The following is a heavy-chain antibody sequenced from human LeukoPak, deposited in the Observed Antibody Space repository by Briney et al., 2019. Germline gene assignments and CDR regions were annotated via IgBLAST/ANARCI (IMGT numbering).Heavy chain of an antibody. CDR1: GGSLSGYY. CDR2: INHSGST. D-gene: IGHD3-3*02. J-gene: IGHJ4*02. CDR3: ARGQRAPHFRY. Sequence: KPSETLSLTCAVYGGSLSGYYWSWIRQPPGKGLEWIGEINHSGSTNYNPSLKSRVTISVDTSKNQFSLKLSSVTAADTAVYYCARGQRAPHFRYWGQGTLVTVSS. V-gene: IGHV4-34*01.